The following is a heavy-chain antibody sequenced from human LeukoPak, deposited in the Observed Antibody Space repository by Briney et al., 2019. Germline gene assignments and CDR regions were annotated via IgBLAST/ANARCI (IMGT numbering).Heavy chain of an antibody. V-gene: IGHV1-2*02. CDR2: INPNSGGT. CDR1: GYTFTGYY. CDR3: ARESRLGIAVAGGVDY. Sequence: ASVKVSCKASGYTFTGYYMHWVRQAPGQGLEWMGWINPNSGGTNYAQKFQGRVTMTRDTSISTAYMELSRLRSDDTAVYYCARESRLGIAVAGGVDYWGQGTLVTVSS. J-gene: IGHJ4*02. D-gene: IGHD6-19*01.